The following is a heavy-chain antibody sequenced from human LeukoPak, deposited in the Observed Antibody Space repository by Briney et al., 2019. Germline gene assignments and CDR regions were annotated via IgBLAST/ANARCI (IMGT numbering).Heavy chain of an antibody. CDR3: ARAAYGGNSDHYVEH. V-gene: IGHV5-51*01. J-gene: IGHJ1*01. Sequence: GESLKISCQGSGYSFTRYWIGWVRQMPGKGLEWMGIIYPGDSDTRYSPSFQGQVTISADKSISTAYLQWSSLKASDTAMYYCARAAYGGNSDHYVEHWGQGTLVTVSS. D-gene: IGHD4-23*01. CDR2: IYPGDSDT. CDR1: GYSFTRYW.